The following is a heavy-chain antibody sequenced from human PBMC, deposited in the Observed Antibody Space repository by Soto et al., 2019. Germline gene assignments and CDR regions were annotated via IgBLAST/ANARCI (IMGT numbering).Heavy chain of an antibody. V-gene: IGHV3-53*01. D-gene: IGHD6-6*01. CDR1: GFTVSSNY. J-gene: IGHJ2*01. CDR3: ARAFGLAARPFKGWYFDL. CDR2: IYSGGST. Sequence: EVQLVESGGGLIQPGGSLRLSCAASGFTVSSNYMSWVRQAPGKGLEWVSVIYSGGSTYYADSVKGRFTISRDNSKNTLYLQMNSLRAEDTAVYYCARAFGLAARPFKGWYFDLWGRGTLVTVSS.